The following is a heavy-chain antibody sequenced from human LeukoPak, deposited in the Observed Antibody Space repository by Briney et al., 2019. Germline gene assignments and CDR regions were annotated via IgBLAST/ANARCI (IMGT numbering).Heavy chain of an antibody. CDR2: IYYSGST. Sequence: SETLSLTCTVSGGSISSGGYYWSWIRQHPGKGLEWIGYIYYSGSTNYNPSLKSRVTISVDTSKNQFSLKLSSVTAADTAVYYCARGKYYYDSSGYYPEITKYYFDYWGQGTLVTVSS. J-gene: IGHJ4*02. D-gene: IGHD3-22*01. CDR1: GGSISSGGYY. V-gene: IGHV4-61*08. CDR3: ARGKYYYDSSGYYPEITKYYFDY.